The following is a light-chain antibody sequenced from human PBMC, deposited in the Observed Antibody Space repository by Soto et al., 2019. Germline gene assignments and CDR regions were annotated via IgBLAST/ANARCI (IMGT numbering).Light chain of an antibody. CDR1: SSDFGDYNY. V-gene: IGLV2-14*01. CDR3: SSYTSSSTPYV. J-gene: IGLJ1*01. CDR2: DVT. Sequence: QSVLTQPASVSGSPGQSITISCVGTSSDFGDYNYVSWYQQHPVKVPKLMIYDVTNRPSGVSDRSSGSKSGNTASLTISGLQAEDEADYYCSSYTSSSTPYVFGTGTKVTVL.